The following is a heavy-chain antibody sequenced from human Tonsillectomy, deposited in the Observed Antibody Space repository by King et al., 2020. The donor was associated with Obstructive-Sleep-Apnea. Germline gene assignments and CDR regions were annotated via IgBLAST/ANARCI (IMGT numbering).Heavy chain of an antibody. CDR1: GFTFSSYD. CDR2: IGTAGDT. D-gene: IGHD3-10*01. J-gene: IGHJ2*01. CDR3: ARDPYYYGSCLGYFDL. V-gene: IGHV3-13*01. Sequence: VQLVESGGGLVQPGGSLRLSCAASGFTFSSYDMHWVRQATGKGLEWVSAIGTAGDTYYPGSVKGRFTISRENAKNSLYLQMNSLRAGDTAVYYCARDPYYYGSCLGYFDLWGRGTLVTVSS.